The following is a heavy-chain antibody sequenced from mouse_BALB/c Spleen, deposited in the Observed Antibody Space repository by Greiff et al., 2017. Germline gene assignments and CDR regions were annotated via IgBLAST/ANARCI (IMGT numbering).Heavy chain of an antibody. J-gene: IGHJ4*01. CDR3: ARPSIYYGYDFAMDY. D-gene: IGHD2-2*01. V-gene: IGHV5-17*02. Sequence: EVKLVESGGGLVQPGGSRKLSCAASGFTFSSFGMHWVRQAPEKGLEWVAYISSGSSTIYYADTVKGRFTISRDNPKNTLFLQMTSLRSEDTAMYYCARPSIYYGYDFAMDYWGQGTSVTVSS. CDR2: ISSGSSTI. CDR1: GFTFSSFG.